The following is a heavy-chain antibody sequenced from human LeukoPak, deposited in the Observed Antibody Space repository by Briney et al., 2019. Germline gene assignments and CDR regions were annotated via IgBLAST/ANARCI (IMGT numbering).Heavy chain of an antibody. CDR1: GGSIGRSSYY. CDR2: LYYTGST. CDR3: ARVAAKTVDY. D-gene: IGHD2-15*01. V-gene: IGHV4-39*07. J-gene: IGHJ4*02. Sequence: SETLSLTCTVPGGSIGRSSYYWGWIRQPPGKGLEWIGNLYYTGSTYYNPSLKSRVTISVDTSKNQFSLKRSSVTAADTSVYHCARVAAKTVDYWGQGTLVIVSS.